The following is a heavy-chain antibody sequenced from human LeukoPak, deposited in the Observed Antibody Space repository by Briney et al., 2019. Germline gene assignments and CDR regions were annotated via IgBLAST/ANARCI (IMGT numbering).Heavy chain of an antibody. CDR3: ARRGLAASSAS. D-gene: IGHD2-15*01. J-gene: IGHJ5*02. CDR2: INPHSGST. Sequence: ASGKVSCKASGYRFTGYFILWRRQAPGQGLGWLGWINPHSGSTIYALKFQGRVTSTTDPSINRVYLEVTSLRPDDTAIYYCARRGLAASSASWGQGTLVTV. V-gene: IGHV1-2*02. CDR1: GYRFTGYF.